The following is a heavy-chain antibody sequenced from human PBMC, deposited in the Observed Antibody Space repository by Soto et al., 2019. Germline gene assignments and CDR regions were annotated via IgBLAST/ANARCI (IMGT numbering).Heavy chain of an antibody. V-gene: IGHV2-5*02. Sequence: QITLKESGPTLVKPTQTLTLTCTFSGFSLTTSGMGVGGIRQSPGRALEWLALIYWADDKRYSPSLKSRLTLTTDTAKNQVVLTMTNLDPVDTATYYCVRRRSLCDGGICYYSWFEPWGQGALVTVSS. D-gene: IGHD2-15*01. CDR1: GFSLTTSGMG. CDR3: VRRRSLCDGGICYYSWFEP. CDR2: IYWADDK. J-gene: IGHJ5*02.